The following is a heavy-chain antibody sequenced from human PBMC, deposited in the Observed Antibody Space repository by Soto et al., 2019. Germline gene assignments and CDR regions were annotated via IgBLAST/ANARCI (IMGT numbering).Heavy chain of an antibody. CDR2: SYYSGST. CDR3: ARDVGYASMDV. J-gene: IGHJ6*02. CDR1: GGSISSGDYY. D-gene: IGHD5-18*01. Sequence: QVQLQESGPGLVKPSQTLSLTCTVSGGSISSGDYYWSWIRQPPGTGLEWIGYSYYSGSTYYNPSLKSRLNRSLDTSKNQLSLKLSSVTAADTAVYYCARDVGYASMDVWGQGTTVTVSS. V-gene: IGHV4-30-4*01.